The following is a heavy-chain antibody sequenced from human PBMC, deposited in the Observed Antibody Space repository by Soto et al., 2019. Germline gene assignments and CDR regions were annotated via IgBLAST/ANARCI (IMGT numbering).Heavy chain of an antibody. CDR2: ISPYTGNT. V-gene: IGHV1-18*01. CDR3: AMVDLYVTPTPQDV. J-gene: IGHJ6*02. D-gene: IGHD3-16*01. Sequence: QVQLEQSGDEVKKPGASVKVSCKASGYIFVNYGIAWVRQAPGQGLEWLGWISPYTGNTYYATKVQGTLTLTTDTPTSTAFMAPGRLTSADTAVYYCAMVDLYVTPTPQDVWGPGTTVTVSS. CDR1: GYIFVNYG.